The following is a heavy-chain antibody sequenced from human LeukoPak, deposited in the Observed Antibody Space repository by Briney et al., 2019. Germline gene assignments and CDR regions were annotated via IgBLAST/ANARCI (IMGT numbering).Heavy chain of an antibody. CDR2: ISGSGGST. V-gene: IGHV3-23*01. CDR1: GFTFSSYA. CDR3: AKVPHLYYGSGSYQLDY. Sequence: GGSLRLSCAASGFTFSSYAMSWVRQAPGKGLEWVSAISGSGGSTYYADSVKGRFTVSRDNSKKALYLQMYNLRVDDTAVYYCAKVPHLYYGSGSYQLDYWGLGTLVTVSS. J-gene: IGHJ4*02. D-gene: IGHD3-10*01.